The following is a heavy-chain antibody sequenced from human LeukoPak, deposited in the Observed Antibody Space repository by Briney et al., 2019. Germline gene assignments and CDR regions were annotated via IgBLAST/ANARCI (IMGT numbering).Heavy chain of an antibody. CDR1: GFTFSSYE. V-gene: IGHV3-48*03. CDR3: AIDFWFVT. CDR2: ISSAGTTK. Sequence: PGGSLRLSCAASGFTFSSYEMHWVRQAPGKGLEWISYISSAGTTKIYADSVKGRFTISRDNAKNSLYLQMNSLRAEDTAVYYCAIDFWFVTWGHGTLVTVSS. J-gene: IGHJ5*01.